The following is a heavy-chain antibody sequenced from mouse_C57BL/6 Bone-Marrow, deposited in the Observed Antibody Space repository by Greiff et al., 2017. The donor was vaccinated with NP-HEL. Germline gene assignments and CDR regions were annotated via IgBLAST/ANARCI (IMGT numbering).Heavy chain of an antibody. CDR2: ISGGGGNT. J-gene: IGHJ2*01. CDR3: ARQRGLRRGFDY. CDR1: GFTFSSYT. V-gene: IGHV5-9*01. D-gene: IGHD1-2*01. Sequence: EVHLVESGGGLVKPGGSLKLSCAASGFTFSSYTMSWVRQTPEKRLEWVATISGGGGNTYYPDSVKGRFTISSDNAKNTLYLKMSSRRAEDTALDYCARQRGLRRGFDYWGQGTTLTVSS.